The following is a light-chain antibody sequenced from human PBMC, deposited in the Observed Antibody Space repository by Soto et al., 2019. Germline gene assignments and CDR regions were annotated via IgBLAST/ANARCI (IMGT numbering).Light chain of an antibody. Sequence: DIPMTQSPSTLSASVGDRVTITCRASQSISDWLAWYQQKPGKAPNLLIYDSSSLESGVPSRFSGSRSGTEFTLTISSLQPDDSATYYCQQYNSYSPYTFGQGTKLEIK. CDR3: QQYNSYSPYT. CDR2: DSS. J-gene: IGKJ2*01. V-gene: IGKV1-5*01. CDR1: QSISDW.